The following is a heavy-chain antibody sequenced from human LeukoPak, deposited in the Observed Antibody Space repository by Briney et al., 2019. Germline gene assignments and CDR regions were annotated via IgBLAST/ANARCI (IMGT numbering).Heavy chain of an antibody. CDR2: ISWNSGSI. V-gene: IGHV3-9*01. CDR3: AKGKRWLQLGDYFDY. CDR1: GFTFDDYA. Sequence: GRSLRLSCAASGFTFDDYAMHWVRQAPGKGLEWVSGISWNSGSIGYADSVKGRFTISRDNAKNSLYLQMNSLRAEDTALYYCAKGKRWLQLGDYFDYWGQGTLVTVSS. D-gene: IGHD5-24*01. J-gene: IGHJ4*02.